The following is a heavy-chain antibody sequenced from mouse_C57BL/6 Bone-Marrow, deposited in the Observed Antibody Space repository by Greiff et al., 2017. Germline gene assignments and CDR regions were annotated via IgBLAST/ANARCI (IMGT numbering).Heavy chain of an antibody. J-gene: IGHJ3*01. D-gene: IGHD1-1*01. CDR1: GFSLSTFGMG. V-gene: IGHV8-8*01. CDR2: IWWDDDK. Sequence: VKLVESGPGILQPSQTLSLTCSFSGFSLSTFGMGVGWIRQPSGKGLEWLAHIWWDDDKYYNPALKSPLTISKDTSKNQAFLQIANVETADAATYYCGEIDYGSSYWFAYWGQGTLVTVSA. CDR3: GEIDYGSSYWFAY.